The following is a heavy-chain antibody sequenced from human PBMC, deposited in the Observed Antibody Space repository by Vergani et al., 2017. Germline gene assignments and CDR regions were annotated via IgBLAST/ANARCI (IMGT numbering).Heavy chain of an antibody. CDR2: ISPGASTV. J-gene: IGHJ6*02. CDR3: AKKPGISTTRHYYAMDV. CDR1: GFKFSDHY. D-gene: IGHD1-1*01. V-gene: IGHV3-11*04. Sequence: LEESGGGSVKPGGSLRLSCAASGFKFSDHYMSWIRQAPGKGLEWVSHISPGASTVSYTDSVTGRFTVSRDHDNNSLTLDMTTLRVEDRAVYYCAKKPGISTTRHYYAMDVWCQGTTVTVSS.